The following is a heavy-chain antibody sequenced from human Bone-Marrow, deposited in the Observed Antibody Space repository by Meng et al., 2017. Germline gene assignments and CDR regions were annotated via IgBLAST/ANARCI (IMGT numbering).Heavy chain of an antibody. Sequence: ASVKVSCKASGGTFSSYAISWVRQAPGQRLEWMGWINAGNGNTKYSQKFQGRVTITRDTSASTAYMELSSLRSEDTAVYYCAGTYYYDSGAFDIWGQGTMVTVSS. CDR3: AGTYYYDSGAFDI. V-gene: IGHV1-3*01. CDR2: INAGNGNT. CDR1: GGTFSSYA. D-gene: IGHD3-22*01. J-gene: IGHJ3*02.